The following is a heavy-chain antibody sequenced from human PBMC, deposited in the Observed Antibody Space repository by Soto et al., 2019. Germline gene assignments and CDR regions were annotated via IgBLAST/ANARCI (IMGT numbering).Heavy chain of an antibody. V-gene: IGHV1-69*01. J-gene: IGHJ4*02. Sequence: QVQLVQSGAEVKKRGSSVKVSCKASAGPFSSYAISWVRQAPGQGLEWMGGIIPIFGPANYAQKFQGRVTITADESTSTAYMELSSLRSEDTAVYYCARSHLYGDYVDYWGQGTLVTVS. CDR2: IIPIFGPA. CDR1: AGPFSSYA. CDR3: ARSHLYGDYVDY. D-gene: IGHD4-17*01.